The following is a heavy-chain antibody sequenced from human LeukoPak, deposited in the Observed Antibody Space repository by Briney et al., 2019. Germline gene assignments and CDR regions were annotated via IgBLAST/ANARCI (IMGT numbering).Heavy chain of an antibody. Sequence: PGGSLRLSCAASGFSFGTYWMTWVRQAPGKGLEWVSAISGSGGSTYYADSVKGRFTISRDNSKNTLYLQMNSLRAEDTAVYYCAKTGYSSGSSVRIAWGQGTLVTVSS. CDR2: ISGSGGST. CDR3: AKTGYSSGSSVRIA. V-gene: IGHV3-23*01. CDR1: GFSFGTYW. J-gene: IGHJ5*02. D-gene: IGHD6-19*01.